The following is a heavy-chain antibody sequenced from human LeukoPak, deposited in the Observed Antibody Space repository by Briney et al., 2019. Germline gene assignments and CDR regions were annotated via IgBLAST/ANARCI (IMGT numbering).Heavy chain of an antibody. CDR1: GGSISSYY. CDR2: IYYSGST. D-gene: IGHD1-26*01. J-gene: IGHJ5*02. CDR3: ARQKGATETWFDP. Sequence: PSETLSLTCTVSGGSISSYYWSWIRQPPGKGLEWIGYIYYSGSTNYNPSLKSRVTISVDTSKNQFSLKLSSVTAADTAVYYCARQKGATETWFDPWGQGTLVTVSS. V-gene: IGHV4-59*08.